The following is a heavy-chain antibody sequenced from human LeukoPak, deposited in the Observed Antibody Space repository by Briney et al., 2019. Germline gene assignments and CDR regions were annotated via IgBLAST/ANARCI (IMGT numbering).Heavy chain of an antibody. CDR2: VYSDGVT. CDR1: GFTVSSYG. V-gene: IGHV3-66*02. J-gene: IGHJ5*02. CDR3: VRDRAEGRAWVEFDP. Sequence: GGSLRLSCAASGFTVSSYGMSWVRQAPGRGPEWVSLVYSDGVTRYADSVQGRFTISRDNSKNTVYLQMNNLRVEDAAVYHCVRDRAEGRAWVEFDPWGQGILVTVSS.